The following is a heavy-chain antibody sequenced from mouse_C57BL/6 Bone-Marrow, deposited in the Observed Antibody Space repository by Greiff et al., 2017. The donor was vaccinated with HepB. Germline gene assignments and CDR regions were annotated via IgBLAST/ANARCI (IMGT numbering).Heavy chain of an antibody. CDR3: TDDGYSLYAMDY. J-gene: IGHJ4*01. CDR1: GFTFSNYW. Sequence: EVQLQESGGGLVQPGGSMKLSCVASGFTFSNYWMNWVRQSPEKGLEWVAQIRLKSDNYATHYAESVKGRFTISRDDSKSSVYLQMNNLRAEDTGIYYCTDDGYSLYAMDYWGQGTSVTVSS. D-gene: IGHD2-3*01. CDR2: IRLKSDNYAT. V-gene: IGHV6-3*01.